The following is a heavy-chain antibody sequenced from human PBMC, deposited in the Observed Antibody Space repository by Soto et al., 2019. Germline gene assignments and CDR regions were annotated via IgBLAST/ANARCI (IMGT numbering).Heavy chain of an antibody. CDR3: ARLPNKSPQN. V-gene: IGHV3-74*01. Sequence: EVHLVESGGGLVQPGGSLRLSCAASGFTFSSYWMHWVRQAPGKGLVWVSSISTDASSTSYADPVKGRFTISRDNAKNTLYLQMNSVRPEDTAVYYCARLPNKSPQNWGQGTLVIVSP. J-gene: IGHJ1*01. CDR2: ISTDASST. CDR1: GFTFSSYW.